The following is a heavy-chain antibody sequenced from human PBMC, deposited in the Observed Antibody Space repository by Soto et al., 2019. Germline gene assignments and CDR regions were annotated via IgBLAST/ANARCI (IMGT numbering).Heavy chain of an antibody. CDR1: GFTFTRSA. J-gene: IGHJ3*01. Sequence: PGGSLRLSCEASGFTFTRSAMGWVRQAPGKGLEWLSYISGSAGRTYYADSVRGRFTISRDTSRNTLYLQMNSLRAEDTAIYYCAGRTVASSWTLDVWRQGTVVTVSS. CDR3: AGRTVASSWTLDV. D-gene: IGHD6-19*01. V-gene: IGHV3-23*01. CDR2: ISGSAGRT.